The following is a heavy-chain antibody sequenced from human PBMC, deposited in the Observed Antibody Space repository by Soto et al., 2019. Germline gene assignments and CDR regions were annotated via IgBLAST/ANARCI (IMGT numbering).Heavy chain of an antibody. CDR1: GFSLSDFAVG. V-gene: IGHV2-5*02. D-gene: IGHD5-12*01. J-gene: IGHJ4*02. CDR3: VHTAGWLHRY. CDR2: IYSDGNK. Sequence: HITLKESGPTLVKPTQTLTLTCTLSGFSLSDFAVGVAWVRRPPGKALEWLALIYSDGNKYYSPSLKTRLTIPTDTSKDHVVLTMTNMDPLDTATYFFVHTAGWLHRYWGQGTQVTVSS.